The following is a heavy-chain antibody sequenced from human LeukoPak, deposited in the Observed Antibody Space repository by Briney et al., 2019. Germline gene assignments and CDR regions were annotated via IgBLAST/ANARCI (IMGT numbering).Heavy chain of an antibody. CDR1: GFTFSSYS. CDR2: ISSSSSYI. J-gene: IGHJ4*02. Sequence: GGSLRLSCAASGFTFSSYSMNWVRPPPGKGLEWVSSISSSSSYIYYADSVKGLFTISRDNAKNSLYLQMNSLRAEDTAVYYCARSALLRFLEWLLYPMDYWGQGTLVTVSS. D-gene: IGHD3-3*01. CDR3: ARSALLRFLEWLLYPMDY. V-gene: IGHV3-21*01.